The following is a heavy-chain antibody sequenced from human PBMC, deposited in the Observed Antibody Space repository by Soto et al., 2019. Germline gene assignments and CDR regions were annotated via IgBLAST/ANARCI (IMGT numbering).Heavy chain of an antibody. CDR1: GFTFSTYA. D-gene: IGHD6-13*01. CDR2: ISGSGGTT. V-gene: IGHV3-23*01. Sequence: PGGSLRLSCAASGFTFSTYAVNWVRQAPGKGLEWVSAISGSGGTTYYADSVKGRFTISRDNSKRTLYLQMDSLRAEDTAVYYCAKRSPISAAGPHWYFDLWGRGTLVTVS. CDR3: AKRSPISAAGPHWYFDL. J-gene: IGHJ2*01.